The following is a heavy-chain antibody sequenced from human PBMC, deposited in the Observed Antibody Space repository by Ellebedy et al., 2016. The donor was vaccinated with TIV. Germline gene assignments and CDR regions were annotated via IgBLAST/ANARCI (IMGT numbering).Heavy chain of an antibody. Sequence: PGGSLRLSCAASGFSFRSYWMSWDRQAPGKGLEWVANIYQDGGVQYYVDSVKGRFTISRDNADNSLFLQMNSLRAEDTAVYYCARRGSYGDYAVQINSWFDTWGRGTLVAVSS. CDR3: ARRGSYGDYAVQINSWFDT. J-gene: IGHJ5*02. CDR2: IYQDGGVQ. V-gene: IGHV3-7*01. CDR1: GFSFRSYW. D-gene: IGHD4-17*01.